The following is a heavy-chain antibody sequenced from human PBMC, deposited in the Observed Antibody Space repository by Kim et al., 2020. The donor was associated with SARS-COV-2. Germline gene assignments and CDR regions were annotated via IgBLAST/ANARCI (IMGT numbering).Heavy chain of an antibody. Sequence: GGSLRLSCAASGFTFSSYSMNWVRQAPGKGLEWVSSISSSSSDIYYADSVKGRFTISRDNAKNSLYLQMNSLRAEDTAVYYCATIAAAERYFYSYYGMDVWGQGTTVTVSS. CDR1: GFTFSSYS. CDR2: ISSSSSDI. CDR3: ATIAAAERYFYSYYGMDV. V-gene: IGHV3-21*01. J-gene: IGHJ6*02. D-gene: IGHD6-13*01.